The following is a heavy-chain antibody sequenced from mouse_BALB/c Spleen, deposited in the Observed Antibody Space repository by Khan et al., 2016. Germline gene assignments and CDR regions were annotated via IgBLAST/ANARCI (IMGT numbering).Heavy chain of an antibody. V-gene: IGHV1-4*01. D-gene: IGHD3-1*01. CDR1: GYTFTNYY. CDR3: ARDRGRGY. J-gene: IGHJ2*01. CDR2: INPRIDYT. Sequence: QVQLKQSGAELAKPGASVKMSCKASGYTFTNYYIHWVKQRPGQGLEWIGYINPRIDYTEYNQKFKDKATLTADKSSSTAYMQLTSLTSEDSAVYYCARDRGRGYWGQGTTLTVSS.